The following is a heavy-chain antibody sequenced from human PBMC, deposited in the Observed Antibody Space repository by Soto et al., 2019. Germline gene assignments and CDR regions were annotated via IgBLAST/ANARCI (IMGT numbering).Heavy chain of an antibody. CDR1: GFSLTSSGVG. V-gene: IGHV2-5*01. D-gene: IGHD1-1*01. CDR2: IYWNEDR. CDR3: ARLNAGSDSHHYPQDV. J-gene: IGHJ6*02. Sequence: SGPTLVNPTQTLTLTCTFSGFSLTSSGVGVGWIRQPPGRSLEWLAAIYWNEDRRRSPSLESRLIITKDTSKNQVVLTMTNMDPVHTPTYYRARLNAGSDSHHYPQDVWGQVTTVTVSS.